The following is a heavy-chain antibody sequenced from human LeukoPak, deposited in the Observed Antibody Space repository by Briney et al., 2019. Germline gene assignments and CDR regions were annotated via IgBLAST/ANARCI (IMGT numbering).Heavy chain of an antibody. D-gene: IGHD2-2*01. CDR2: IYHSGST. V-gene: IGHV4-30-2*01. J-gene: IGHJ4*02. CDR3: ARAVDCISTSCPIDY. CDR1: GGSISSGGYS. Sequence: SSQTLSLTCAVSGGSISSGGYSWSWIRQPPGKGLEWIGYIYHSGSTYYNPSLKSRATISVDRSMNQFSLKLSSVTAADTAVYYCARAVDCISTSCPIDYWGQGTLVTVSS.